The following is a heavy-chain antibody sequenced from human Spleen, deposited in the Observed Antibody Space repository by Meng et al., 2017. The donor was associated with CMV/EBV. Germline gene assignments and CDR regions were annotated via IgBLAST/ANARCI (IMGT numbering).Heavy chain of an antibody. CDR1: GYTFTGSY. D-gene: IGHD3-3*01. CDR3: AKDRVDLETFGSDAFHI. J-gene: IGHJ3*02. Sequence: ASVKVSCKASGYTFTGSYMHWVRQAPGQGLECMGWINPNSGDTYYAQKFEGRVTMTRDTSISTAYMELTSLRFDDTAVYYCAKDRVDLETFGSDAFHIWGQGTMVTVSS. CDR2: INPNSGDT. V-gene: IGHV1-2*02.